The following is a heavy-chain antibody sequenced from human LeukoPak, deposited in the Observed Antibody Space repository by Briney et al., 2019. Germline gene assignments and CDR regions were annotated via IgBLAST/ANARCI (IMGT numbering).Heavy chain of an antibody. V-gene: IGHV1-69*05. Sequence: SVKVSCKASGGTFSSYAISWVRQAPGQGLEWMGRIIPIFGTANYAQKFQGRVTITTDESTSTAYMELSSLRSEDTPVYYCARDGGLDYYDSSGYYEGSDYWGQGTLVTVSS. CDR2: IIPIFGTA. CDR3: ARDGGLDYYDSSGYYEGSDY. J-gene: IGHJ4*02. D-gene: IGHD3-22*01. CDR1: GGTFSSYA.